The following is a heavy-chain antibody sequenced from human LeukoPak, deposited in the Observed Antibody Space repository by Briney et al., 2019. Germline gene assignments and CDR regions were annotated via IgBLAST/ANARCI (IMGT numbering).Heavy chain of an antibody. D-gene: IGHD6-19*01. CDR3: ARTSSSGLVGGYYFDY. J-gene: IGHJ4*02. Sequence: PSETLSLTCTVSGYFISSGYYWGWIRQPPGKGLQWIGSIHHSGSTYYNPSLKSRVTISVDTSKNQFSLKLSSVTAADTAVYYCARTSSSGLVGGYYFDYWGQGTLVTVSS. CDR1: GYFISSGYY. CDR2: IHHSGST. V-gene: IGHV4-38-2*02.